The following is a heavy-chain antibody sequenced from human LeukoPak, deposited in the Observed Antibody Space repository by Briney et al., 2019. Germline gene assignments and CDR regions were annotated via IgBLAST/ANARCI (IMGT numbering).Heavy chain of an antibody. J-gene: IGHJ4*02. D-gene: IGHD2-8*01. CDR1: GFTFSSYG. V-gene: IGHV3-23*01. CDR2: ISVSGGST. CDR3: AKVFFMDY. Sequence: RPGGSLRLSCAASGFTFSSYGMSWVRQAPGKGLEWVAAISVSGGSTNYADSVKGRFTISRDNSKNTLYLQMNSLRAEDTAVYYCAKVFFMDYWGQGTLVTVSS.